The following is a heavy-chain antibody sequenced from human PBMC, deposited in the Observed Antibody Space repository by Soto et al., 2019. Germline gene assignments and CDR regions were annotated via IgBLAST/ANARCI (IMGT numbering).Heavy chain of an antibody. CDR1: GYSFTSYW. CDR2: IYPGDSDT. CDR3: ARTWWDIVVVPADMETFSHWFDP. J-gene: IGHJ5*02. Sequence: PAESLNISCKGPGYSFTSYWIVWVLQMPGKGLEWMGIIYPGDSDTRYSPSFQGQVTISADKSISTAYLQWSSLKASDTAMYYCARTWWDIVVVPADMETFSHWFDPWGQGTLVTVSS. V-gene: IGHV5-51*01. D-gene: IGHD2-2*01.